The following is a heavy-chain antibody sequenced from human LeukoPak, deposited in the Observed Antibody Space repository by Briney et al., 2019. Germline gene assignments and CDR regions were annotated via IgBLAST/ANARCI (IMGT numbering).Heavy chain of an antibody. CDR3: ASHSQYSYGYWGAHLEFDY. CDR2: IYHSGST. J-gene: IGHJ4*02. CDR1: GYSISSGYY. Sequence: KSSETLSLTCAVSGYSISSGYYWGWIRQPPGKGLEWIGSIYHSGSTYYNPSLKSRVAISVDTSKNQFSLKLSSVTAADTAVYYCASHSQYSYGYWGAHLEFDYWGQGTLVTVSS. D-gene: IGHD5-18*01. V-gene: IGHV4-38-2*01.